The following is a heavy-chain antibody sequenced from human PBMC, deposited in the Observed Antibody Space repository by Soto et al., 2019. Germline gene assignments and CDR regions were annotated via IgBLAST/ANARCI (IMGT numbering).Heavy chain of an antibody. CDR2: ISGSGGTT. CDR3: AKTANGWFSAFDI. D-gene: IGHD6-19*01. J-gene: IGHJ3*02. Sequence: EVQLLESGGGLVQPGGSLRLSCAASGFTFSSYAMSWVRQAPGKGLEWVSAISGSGGTTYYADSVKGRFTFSRHNSKNTLYLQMNRLRAEDTAVYYCAKTANGWFSAFDIWGQGTMVTVSS. V-gene: IGHV3-23*01. CDR1: GFTFSSYA.